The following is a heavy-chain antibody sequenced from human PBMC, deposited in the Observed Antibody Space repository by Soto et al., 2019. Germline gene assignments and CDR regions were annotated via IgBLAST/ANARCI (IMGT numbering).Heavy chain of an antibody. V-gene: IGHV3-20*04. CDR3: ARMDFFGTQSLYNWFDP. D-gene: IGHD3-3*01. CDR1: GFTFDDYV. CDR2: INWNGGST. Sequence: EVQLVESGGGVVRPGGSLRLSCAASGFTFDDYVMSWVRQAPGKGLEWVSGINWNGGSTGYADSVKGRFTISRDNAKNSLYLQMNSLRAEDTAFYYCARMDFFGTQSLYNWFDPWGQGTLVTVSS. J-gene: IGHJ5*02.